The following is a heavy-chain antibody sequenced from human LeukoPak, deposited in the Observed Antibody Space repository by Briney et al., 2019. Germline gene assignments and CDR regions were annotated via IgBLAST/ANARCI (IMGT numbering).Heavy chain of an antibody. Sequence: GASVKVSCKASGYTFTSYGISWVRQAPGQGLEWMGWISAYNGNTNYAQKLQGRVTMTTDTSTSTAYMELRSLRSDDTAVYYCARADTVTSWGRTKPAYGMDVWGQGTTVTVSS. CDR2: ISAYNGNT. CDR1: GYTFTSYG. CDR3: ARADTVTSWGRTKPAYGMDV. J-gene: IGHJ6*02. V-gene: IGHV1-18*01. D-gene: IGHD4-17*01.